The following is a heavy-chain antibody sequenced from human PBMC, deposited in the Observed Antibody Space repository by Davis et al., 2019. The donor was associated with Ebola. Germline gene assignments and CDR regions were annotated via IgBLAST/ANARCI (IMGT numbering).Heavy chain of an antibody. CDR2: IFYSGNT. Sequence: MPSETLSLTCAVYGESFSGYYWSWIRQPPGKGLEWIGSIFYSGNTYYNPSLKSRVTMSVDTPKNQFSLRLSSVTAADTAVYYCARRIAARPDCFDPWGQGTLVTVSS. CDR1: GESFSGYY. CDR3: ARRIAARPDCFDP. V-gene: IGHV4-34*12. D-gene: IGHD6-6*01. J-gene: IGHJ5*02.